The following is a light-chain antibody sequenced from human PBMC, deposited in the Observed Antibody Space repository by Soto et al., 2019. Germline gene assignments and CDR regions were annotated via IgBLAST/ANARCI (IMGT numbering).Light chain of an antibody. CDR3: QQYNSYPLT. V-gene: IGKV1-5*03. J-gene: IGKJ5*01. Sequence: DIQMTQSPSTLSASVGDRVTITCRASQSISSGVAWYQQKPGKAPKLLIYKASSLESGVPSRFSGGGSGTEFTLTISSLQPDDFETYDCQQYNSYPLTFGQGTRLEIQ. CDR2: KAS. CDR1: QSISSG.